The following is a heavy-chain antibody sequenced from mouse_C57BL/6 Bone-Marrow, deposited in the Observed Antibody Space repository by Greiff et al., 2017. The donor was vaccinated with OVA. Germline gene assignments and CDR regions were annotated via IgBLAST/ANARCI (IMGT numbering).Heavy chain of an antibody. D-gene: IGHD2-1*01. CDR3: ARHYGNSFAY. CDR2: ISDGGSYT. CDR1: GFTFSSYA. Sequence: EVKLMESGGGLVKPGGSLKLSCAASGFTFSSYAMSWVRQTPEKRLEWVATISDGGSYTYYPDNVKGRFTISRDNAKNNLYLQMSHLKSEDTAMYYCARHYGNSFAYWGQGTLVTVSA. V-gene: IGHV5-4*03. J-gene: IGHJ3*01.